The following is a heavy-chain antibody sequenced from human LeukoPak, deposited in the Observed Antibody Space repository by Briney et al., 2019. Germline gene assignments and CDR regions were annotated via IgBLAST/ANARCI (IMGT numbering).Heavy chain of an antibody. CDR2: IIPIFGTA. J-gene: IGHJ6*02. CDR1: GGTFSSYA. V-gene: IGHV1-69*13. Sequence: SVKVSCKASGGTFSSYAISWVRQAPGQGLEWMGGIIPIFGTANYAQKFQGRVTITADESTSTAYMELSSLRTEDTAVYYCARGLPNYYGMDVWGQGTTVTVSS. CDR3: ARGLPNYYGMDV.